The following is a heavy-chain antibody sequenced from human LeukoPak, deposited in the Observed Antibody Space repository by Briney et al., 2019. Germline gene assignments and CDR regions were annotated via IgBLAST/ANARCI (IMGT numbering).Heavy chain of an antibody. CDR3: ARENGDYVRGPYGMDV. V-gene: IGHV4-31*03. CDR2: IYYSGST. CDR1: GGSISSGGYY. D-gene: IGHD4-17*01. Sequence: KPSETLSLTCTVSGGSISSGGYYWSWIRQHPGKGLEWIGYIYYSGSTYYNPSLKSRVTVSVDTSKNQFSLKLSSVTAADTAVYYCARENGDYVRGPYGMDVWGQGTTVTVSS. J-gene: IGHJ6*02.